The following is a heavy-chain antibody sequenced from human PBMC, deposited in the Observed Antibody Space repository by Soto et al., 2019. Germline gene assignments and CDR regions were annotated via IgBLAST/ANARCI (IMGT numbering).Heavy chain of an antibody. V-gene: IGHV4-34*01. CDR3: GRRQAVFDLWSGYPAIDY. Sequence: SETLSLTCAVSGGSFRGFYWTWIRQSPGKGLEWLGDINHVGITNYNPSLKSRVSIPVDTSKSQFSLKLSSVTASDTAIYYCGRRQAVFDLWSGYPAIDYWGQGTLVTVSS. D-gene: IGHD3-3*01. J-gene: IGHJ4*02. CDR1: GGSFRGFY. CDR2: INHVGIT.